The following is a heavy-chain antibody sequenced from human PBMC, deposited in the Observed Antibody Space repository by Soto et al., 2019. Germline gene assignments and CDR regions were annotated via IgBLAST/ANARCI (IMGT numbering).Heavy chain of an antibody. Sequence: GGSLRLSCAASGFSFTTYAMHWVRQSPGKGLEWVAVISDDGSIKYYADSVKGRFTISRDNSKNTFYLQMNSLRGDDTALYYCARAIETAMDPCDYWGQGALVTVSS. J-gene: IGHJ4*02. CDR1: GFSFTTYA. CDR2: ISDDGSIK. CDR3: ARAIETAMDPCDY. V-gene: IGHV3-30-3*01. D-gene: IGHD5-18*01.